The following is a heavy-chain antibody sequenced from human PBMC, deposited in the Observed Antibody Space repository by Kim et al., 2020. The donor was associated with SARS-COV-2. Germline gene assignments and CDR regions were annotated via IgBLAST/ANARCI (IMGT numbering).Heavy chain of an antibody. D-gene: IGHD4-17*01. J-gene: IGHJ4*03. CDR1: GDSINNRFYY. Sequence: SETLSLTCTVSGDSINNRFYYWGWIRQAPGKGLEWIGSVYYTGTSDHNPSLKSRVSMSAETSRNHFSLRLSAVTAADTAIYYCVWHRPVGHGGYFDFWGQGTLVTVSS. V-gene: IGHV4-39*02. CDR2: VYYTGTS. CDR3: VWHRPVGHGGYFDF.